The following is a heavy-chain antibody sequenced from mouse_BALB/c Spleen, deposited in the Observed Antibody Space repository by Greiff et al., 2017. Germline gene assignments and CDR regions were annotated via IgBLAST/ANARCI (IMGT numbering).Heavy chain of an antibody. J-gene: IGHJ3*01. V-gene: IGHV1-80*01. Sequence: VQLQQSGAELVRPGSSVKISCKASGYAFSSYWMNWVKQRPGQGLEWIGQIYPGDDDTNYNGKFKGKATLTADKSSSTAYMQLSSLTSEDSAVYFCATYYYGSSAWFAYWGQGTLVTVSA. D-gene: IGHD1-1*01. CDR2: IYPGDDDT. CDR3: ATYYYGSSAWFAY. CDR1: GYAFSSYW.